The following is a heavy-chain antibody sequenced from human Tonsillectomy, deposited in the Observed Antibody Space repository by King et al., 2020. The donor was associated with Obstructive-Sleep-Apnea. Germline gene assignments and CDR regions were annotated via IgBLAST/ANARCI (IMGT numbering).Heavy chain of an antibody. J-gene: IGHJ4*02. D-gene: IGHD3-16*01. Sequence: VQLQQWGAGLLKPSETLSLTCAVSGGSFSGNYWSWIRQPPEKGLEWIGEINHSGSTNYNPSLKSRVTMSVDTSKNQFSLKLNSVTAADTAVYYCGREDWGLLAVDYWGQGTLVTVSS. V-gene: IGHV4-34*01. CDR2: INHSGST. CDR3: GREDWGLLAVDY. CDR1: GGSFSGNY.